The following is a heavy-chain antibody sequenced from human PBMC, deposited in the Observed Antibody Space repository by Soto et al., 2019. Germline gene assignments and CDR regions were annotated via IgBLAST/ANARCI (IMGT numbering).Heavy chain of an antibody. V-gene: IGHV3-23*01. Sequence: EVQLLESGGGLVQPGGSLRLSCAASGFTFNNFAMSWVRQAPGRGLEWVTAITGSGTSTDYADSLKGRFTVSRDNSKNSLFLQINSLRAEDTAVYYCARTPYVYFYYYALDVWGQGTTVTVSS. CDR1: GFTFNNFA. CDR3: ARTPYVYFYYYALDV. J-gene: IGHJ6*02. D-gene: IGHD3-16*01. CDR2: ITGSGTST.